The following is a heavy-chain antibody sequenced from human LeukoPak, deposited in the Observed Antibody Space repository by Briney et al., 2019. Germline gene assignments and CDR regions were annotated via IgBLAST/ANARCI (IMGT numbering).Heavy chain of an antibody. J-gene: IGHJ5*02. V-gene: IGHV4-59*01. D-gene: IGHD6-13*01. CDR3: ARETLIGDSSSSNWFDP. CDR1: GGSISSYY. Sequence: SETLSLTSTVSGGSISSYYWSWIRQPPGKGLEWNGYIYYSGSTNYNPSLKSRVTISVDTSKNQFSLKLSSVTAADTAVYYCARETLIGDSSSSNWFDPWGQGTLVIVSS. CDR2: IYYSGST.